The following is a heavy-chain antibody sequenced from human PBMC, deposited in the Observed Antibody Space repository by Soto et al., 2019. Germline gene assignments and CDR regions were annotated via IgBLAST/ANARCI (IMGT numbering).Heavy chain of an antibody. Sequence: QVQLQESGPGLVKPSQTLSLTCTVSGGSISSGGYYWSWIRQHPGKGLEWIGYIYYSGSTYYNPALKRRVTISVDTAKNQFSLKLSSVTAADTAVYYCARMYRGTSMDVWGQGTTVTVSS. V-gene: IGHV4-31*03. J-gene: IGHJ6*02. CDR3: ARMYRGTSMDV. CDR2: IYYSGST. CDR1: GGSISSGGYY. D-gene: IGHD3-10*01.